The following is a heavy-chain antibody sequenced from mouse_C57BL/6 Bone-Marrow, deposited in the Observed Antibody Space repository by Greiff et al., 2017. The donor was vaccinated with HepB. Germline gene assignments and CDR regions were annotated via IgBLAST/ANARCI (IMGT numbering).Heavy chain of an antibody. CDR1: GYTFTSYW. D-gene: IGHD1-1*01. CDR2: IDPSDSYT. V-gene: IGHV1-59*01. J-gene: IGHJ4*01. Sequence: VQLQQPGAELVRPGTSVKLSCKASGYTFTSYWMHWVKQRPGQGLEWIGVIDPSDSYTNYNQKFKGKATLTVDTSSSTAYMQLSSLTSEDSAVYYCASRHYGSSYYAMDYWGQGTSVTVSS. CDR3: ASRHYGSSYYAMDY.